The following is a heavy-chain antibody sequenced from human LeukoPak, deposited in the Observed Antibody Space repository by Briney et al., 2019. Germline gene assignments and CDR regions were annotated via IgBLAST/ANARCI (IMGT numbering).Heavy chain of an antibody. J-gene: IGHJ4*02. CDR1: GFTFSSYN. V-gene: IGHV3-21*01. Sequence: GGSLRLSCAASGFTFSSYNMNWVRQAPGKGLEWVSSISGSSSNIYYADSVKDRFTISRDNAKNSLYLQMNSLRVEDTAVYSCARENDGDYYFDYWGQGTLVTVSS. CDR2: ISGSSSNI. CDR3: ARENDGDYYFDY. D-gene: IGHD4-17*01.